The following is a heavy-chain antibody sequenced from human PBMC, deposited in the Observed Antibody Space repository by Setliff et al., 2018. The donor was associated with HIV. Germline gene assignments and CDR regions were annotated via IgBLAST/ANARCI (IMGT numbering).Heavy chain of an antibody. D-gene: IGHD6-13*01. V-gene: IGHV4-30-4*01. CDR3: ARADSSSWFFATFDI. Sequence: TSETLSLTCTVSGDSINSGDYYRSWIRQPPGKGLEWIGYIYHSGSTHYNPSLNSRVAFSVDTSKNQFSLKLYSVTVADTAFYYCARADSSSWFFATFDIWGQGTMVTVSS. CDR1: GDSINSGDYY. CDR2: IYHSGST. J-gene: IGHJ3*02.